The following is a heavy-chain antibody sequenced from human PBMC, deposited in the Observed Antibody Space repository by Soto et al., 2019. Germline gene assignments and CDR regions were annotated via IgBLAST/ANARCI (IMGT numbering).Heavy chain of an antibody. CDR3: ARDPYSSRGPWFDP. CDR1: GGSISSYY. V-gene: IGHV4-59*01. D-gene: IGHD6-13*01. Sequence: SETLSLTCTVSGGSISSYYWSWIRQPPGKGLEWIGYIYYSGSTNYNPSLKSRVTISVDTSKNQFSLKLSSVTAADTAVYYCARDPYSSRGPWFDPWGQGTLVTVSS. J-gene: IGHJ5*02. CDR2: IYYSGST.